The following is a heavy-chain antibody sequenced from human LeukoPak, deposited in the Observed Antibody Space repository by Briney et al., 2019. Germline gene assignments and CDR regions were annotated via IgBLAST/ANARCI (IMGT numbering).Heavy chain of an antibody. CDR3: ARDNYDFWSGPSGLDV. CDR2: ISSSSSYI. Sequence: ISSSSSYIYYADSVKGRFTISRDNAKNSLYLQMNSLRAEDTAVYYCARDNYDFWSGPSGLDVWGKGTTVTVSS. D-gene: IGHD3-3*01. V-gene: IGHV3-21*01. J-gene: IGHJ6*04.